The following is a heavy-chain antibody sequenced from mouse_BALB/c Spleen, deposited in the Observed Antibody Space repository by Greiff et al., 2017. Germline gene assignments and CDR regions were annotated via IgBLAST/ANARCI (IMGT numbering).Heavy chain of an antibody. V-gene: IGHV6-6*02. CDR3: PRLYGFYAMDY. CDR1: GFTFSNYW. CDR2: IRLKSNNYAT. D-gene: IGHD2-2*01. J-gene: IGHJ4*01. Sequence: EVMLVESGGGLVQPGGSMKLSCVASGFTFSNYWMNWVRQSPEKGLEWVAEIRLKSNNYATHYAESVKGRFTISRDDSKSSVYLQMNNLRAEDTGIYYFPRLYGFYAMDYWGQGTSVTVSS.